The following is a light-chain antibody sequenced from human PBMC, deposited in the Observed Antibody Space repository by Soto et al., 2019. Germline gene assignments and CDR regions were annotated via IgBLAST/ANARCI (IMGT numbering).Light chain of an antibody. CDR1: SSDVGDYNY. V-gene: IGLV2-14*01. J-gene: IGLJ2*01. CDR3: SSYTSSSTVV. CDR2: DVS. Sequence: QSALTQPASVSGSPGQSITISCTGTSSDVGDYNYVSWYQQHPGKAPKLMIYDVSNRPSGVSNRFSGSKSGNTASLTISGLQAEDEADYYCSSYTSSSTVVFGGGTKLTFL.